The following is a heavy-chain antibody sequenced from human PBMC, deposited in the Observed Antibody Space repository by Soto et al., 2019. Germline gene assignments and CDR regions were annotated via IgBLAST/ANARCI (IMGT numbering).Heavy chain of an antibody. V-gene: IGHV3-23*01. Sequence: GGSLRLSCAASGFTFSSCAMSWVRQAPGKGLEWVSAISGSGGSTYYADSVKGRFTISRDNSKNTLYLQMNSLRAEDTAVYYCAKEGQRRGYSYGFSDYGMDVWGQGTTVTVS. J-gene: IGHJ6*02. CDR3: AKEGQRRGYSYGFSDYGMDV. D-gene: IGHD5-18*01. CDR2: ISGSGGST. CDR1: GFTFSSCA.